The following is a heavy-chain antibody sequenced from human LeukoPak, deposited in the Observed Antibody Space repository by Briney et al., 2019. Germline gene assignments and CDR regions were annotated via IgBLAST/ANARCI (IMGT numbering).Heavy chain of an antibody. CDR3: ARTYDILTGYYI. CDR2: IYYSGST. V-gene: IGHV4-59*08. CDR1: GGSISSYY. D-gene: IGHD3-9*01. J-gene: IGHJ4*02. Sequence: SETLSLTCTASGGSISSYYWSWIRQPPGKGLEWIGYIYYSGSTNYSPSLKSRVTISVDTSKNQFSLKLSSVTAADTAVYYCARTYDILTGYYIWGQGTLVTVSS.